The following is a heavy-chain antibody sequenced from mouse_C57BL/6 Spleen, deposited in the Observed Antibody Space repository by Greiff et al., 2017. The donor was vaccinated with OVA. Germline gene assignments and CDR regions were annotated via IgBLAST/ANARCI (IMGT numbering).Heavy chain of an antibody. CDR3: ARHYYGLWYFDV. CDR2: IYPSDSET. J-gene: IGHJ1*03. CDR1: GYTFTSYW. Sequence: VQLQQPGAELVRPGSSVKLSCKASGYTFTSYWMDWVKQRPGQGLEWIGNIYPSDSETHYNQKFKDKATLTVDKSSSTAYMQLSSLTSEDSAVYYCARHYYGLWYFDVWGTGTTVTVSS. V-gene: IGHV1-61*01. D-gene: IGHD1-1*01.